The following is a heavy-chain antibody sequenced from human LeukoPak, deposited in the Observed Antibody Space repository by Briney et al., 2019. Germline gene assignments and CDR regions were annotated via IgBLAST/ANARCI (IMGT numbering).Heavy chain of an antibody. J-gene: IGHJ4*02. Sequence: SQTLSLTCTVSGGSISSGGYYWSWIRQHPGKGLEWIGYIYYSGSTYYTPSLKSRVTISVDTSKNQFSLKLSSVTAADTAVYYCASTGNYYDSSGYYSTEDYWGQGTLVTVSS. CDR1: GGSISSGGYY. V-gene: IGHV4-31*03. CDR2: IYYSGST. D-gene: IGHD3-22*01. CDR3: ASTGNYYDSSGYYSTEDY.